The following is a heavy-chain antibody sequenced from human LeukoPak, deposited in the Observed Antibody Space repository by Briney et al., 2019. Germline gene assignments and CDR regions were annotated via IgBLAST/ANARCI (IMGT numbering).Heavy chain of an antibody. CDR2: IIPNSGGT. J-gene: IGHJ4*02. CDR1: GYTFTGYY. CDR3: ARDRAYDREFDS. V-gene: IGHV1-2*06. D-gene: IGHD3-3*01. Sequence: GASVKVSCEASGYTFTGYYMHWVRQAPGQGLEWMGRIIPNSGGTKYAQKFQGRVTMTRDTSITTAYMELSRLRSDDTAVYYCARDRAYDREFDSWGQGTLVTVSS.